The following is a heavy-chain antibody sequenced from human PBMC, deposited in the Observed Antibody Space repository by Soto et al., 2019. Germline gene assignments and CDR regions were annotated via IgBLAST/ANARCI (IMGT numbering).Heavy chain of an antibody. CDR1: GYSISSGYY. Sequence: PSETLSLTCAVSGYSISSGYYWGWIRQPPGKGLEWIGSIYENESNYYNPSLKSRVTISVDTSKNHFSLNLTSMTAADTAVYYCDRASPTGTSTRGAFDVWGQGTMVTVSS. V-gene: IGHV4-38-2*01. CDR3: DRASPTGTSTRGAFDV. J-gene: IGHJ3*01. CDR2: IYENESN. D-gene: IGHD1-1*01.